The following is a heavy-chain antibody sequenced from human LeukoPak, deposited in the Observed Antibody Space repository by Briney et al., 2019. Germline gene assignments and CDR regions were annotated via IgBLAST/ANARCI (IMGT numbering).Heavy chain of an antibody. Sequence: GASVKVSCKASGYIFPNYEINWVRQATGQGLEWMGWMNPKTGNTGYAQKFQGRVTITRDTSASTAYMELSSLRSEDTAVYYCARYGDIVVVPAAKGMDVWGQGTTVTVSS. CDR3: ARYGDIVVVPAAKGMDV. CDR2: MNPKTGNT. J-gene: IGHJ6*02. V-gene: IGHV1-8*01. CDR1: GYIFPNYE. D-gene: IGHD2-2*01.